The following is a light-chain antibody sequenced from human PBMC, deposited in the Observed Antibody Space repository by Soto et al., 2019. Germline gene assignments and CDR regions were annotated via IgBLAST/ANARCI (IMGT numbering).Light chain of an antibody. Sequence: EIVMTQSPATLSVSPGERATLSCRASQSVSSSLAWYQQKPGQAPRLLIYVAYTRATVIPARFSGSGSGTEFTLTISSLQSEDFAVYSCQQYNNWYTFGQGTTLEIK. CDR3: QQYNNWYT. V-gene: IGKV3D-15*01. CDR2: VAY. J-gene: IGKJ2*01. CDR1: QSVSSS.